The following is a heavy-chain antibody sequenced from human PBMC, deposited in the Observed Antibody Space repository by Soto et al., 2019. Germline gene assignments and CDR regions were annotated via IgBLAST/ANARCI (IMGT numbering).Heavy chain of an antibody. D-gene: IGHD5-12*01. CDR1: GGTFSSYA. CDR2: IIPIFGTA. V-gene: IGHV1-69*13. CDR3: ASSRDGYNPHDY. J-gene: IGHJ4*02. Sequence: GASVKVSCKASGGTFSSYAISWVRQAPGQGLEWMGGIIPIFGTANYAQKFQGRVTITADESTSTAYMELSSLRSEDTAVYYCASSRDGYNPHDYWGQGTLVTVSS.